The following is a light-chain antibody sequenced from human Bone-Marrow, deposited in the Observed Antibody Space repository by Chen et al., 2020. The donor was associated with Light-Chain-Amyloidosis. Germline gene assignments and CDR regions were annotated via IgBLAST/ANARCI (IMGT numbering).Light chain of an antibody. CDR1: QSVSSSY. V-gene: IGKV3-20*01. CDR3: QQYGSSPGFT. CDR2: VAS. Sequence: ELVLTQSPGPLSLYPGERATLSCRASQSVSSSYLAWYQQKPVQSPRLLIYVASSRATCIPDRFSGSGSVTDFTLTIRRLEPEDFAVYFCQQYGSSPGFTFGPGTKVDIK. J-gene: IGKJ3*01.